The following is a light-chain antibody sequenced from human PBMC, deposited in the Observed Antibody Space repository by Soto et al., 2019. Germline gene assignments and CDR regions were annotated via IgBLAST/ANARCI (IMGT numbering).Light chain of an antibody. V-gene: IGLV2-14*01. Sequence: QSALTQPASVSGSPGQSITISCTGTSSDVGGYNYVSWYQQHPGKAPKLMIYDVSNRPSGVSDRFSGSKSGNTASLTISGLQAEDEAEYYCTSYTSGSTPYVFGTGTKLTVL. J-gene: IGLJ1*01. CDR3: TSYTSGSTPYV. CDR2: DVS. CDR1: SSDVGGYNY.